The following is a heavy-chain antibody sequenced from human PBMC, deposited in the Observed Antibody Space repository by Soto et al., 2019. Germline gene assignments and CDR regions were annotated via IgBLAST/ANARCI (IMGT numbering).Heavy chain of an antibody. CDR3: ARDRAVVVPAAAYYYYGMDV. V-gene: IGHV4-59*01. J-gene: IGHJ6*02. D-gene: IGHD2-2*01. CDR2: IYYSGST. CDR1: GGSISSYC. Sequence: PSETLSLSSPVSGGSISSYCWSWIRQRTGTGLEWIGYIYYSGSTNYNPSLKSRVTISVDTSKNQFSLKLSSVTAADTAVYYCARDRAVVVPAAAYYYYGMDVWGQGTTVTVSS.